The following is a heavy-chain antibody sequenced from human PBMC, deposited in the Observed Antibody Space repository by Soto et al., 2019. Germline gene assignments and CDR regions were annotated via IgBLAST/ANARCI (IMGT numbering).Heavy chain of an antibody. D-gene: IGHD3-3*01. CDR1: GFTFSSYG. V-gene: IGHV3-33*01. CDR3: ARVPAPDYDFWSGYSGYYFDY. Sequence: GGSLRLSCAASGFTFSSYGMHWVRQAPGKGLEWVAVIWYDGSNKYYADSVKGRFTISRDNSKNTLYLQMNSLRAEDTAVYYCARVPAPDYDFWSGYSGYYFDYWGQGTLVTVSS. CDR2: IWYDGSNK. J-gene: IGHJ4*02.